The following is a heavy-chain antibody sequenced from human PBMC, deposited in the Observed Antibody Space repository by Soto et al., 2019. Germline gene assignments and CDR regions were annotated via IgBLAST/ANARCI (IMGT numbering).Heavy chain of an antibody. CDR3: ARAVRQWLAADY. Sequence: TSETLSLTCTVSGGSISSYYWSWIRQPPGKGLEWIGYIYYSGSTNYNPSLKSRVTISVDTSKNQFSLKLSSVTAADTAVYYCARAVRQWLAADYWGQGTLVTVSS. CDR1: GGSISSYY. V-gene: IGHV4-59*01. J-gene: IGHJ4*02. D-gene: IGHD6-19*01. CDR2: IYYSGST.